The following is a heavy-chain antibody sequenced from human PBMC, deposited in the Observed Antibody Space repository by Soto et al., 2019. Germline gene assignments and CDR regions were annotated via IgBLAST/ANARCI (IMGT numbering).Heavy chain of an antibody. Sequence: SETLSLTGTFSCVFLTGSYWSWIRQPPGKGLEWIGYIYYSGSTNFNPSLKSRVSMSVDTARNQFSLQLSSVTAADTAVYFCAKYRRTDAEGYTFDYWGQGALVTVSS. CDR2: IYYSGST. D-gene: IGHD2-15*01. J-gene: IGHJ4*02. V-gene: IGHV4-59*01. CDR1: CVFLTGSY. CDR3: AKYRRTDAEGYTFDY.